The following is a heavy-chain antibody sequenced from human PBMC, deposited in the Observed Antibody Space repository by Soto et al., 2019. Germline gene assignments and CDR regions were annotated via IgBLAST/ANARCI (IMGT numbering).Heavy chain of an antibody. CDR1: GFTLSSYW. V-gene: IGHV3-74*01. CDR3: AKGQSFDAFDI. CDR2: INSDGSST. D-gene: IGHD3-16*02. J-gene: IGHJ3*02. Sequence: GSLRLSCEASGFTLSSYWMHWVRQAPGKGLVWVSRINSDGSSTRYADSVRGRFTTSRDNAKNTLYLQMNSLRAEDTAVYYCAKGQSFDAFDIWGQGTMVTVSS.